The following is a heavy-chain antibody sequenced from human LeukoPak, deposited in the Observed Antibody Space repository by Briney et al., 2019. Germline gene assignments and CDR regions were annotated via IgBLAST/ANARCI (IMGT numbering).Heavy chain of an antibody. CDR1: GFTFSSYG. CDR3: ASDETYGSGHSSDY. V-gene: IGHV3-33*01. D-gene: IGHD3-10*01. J-gene: IGHJ4*02. Sequence: PGGSLRLSCAASGFTFSSYGMHWVRQAPGKGLEWVAVIWYDGGNKFYADSVKGRFIISRDNSKNTLYLQMNSLRAEDTAVYFCASDETYGSGHSSDYWGQGTLVTVSS. CDR2: IWYDGGNK.